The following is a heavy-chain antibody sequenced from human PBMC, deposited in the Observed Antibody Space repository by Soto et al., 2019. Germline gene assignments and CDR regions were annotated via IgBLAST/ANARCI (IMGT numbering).Heavy chain of an antibody. V-gene: IGHV3-20*04. CDR1: GFTFSSYC. CDR2: IRWNGGII. D-gene: IGHD7-27*01. Sequence: GGSLRLSCAASGFTFSSYCMSWVRQAPGKGLEWVSGIRWNGGIIGYADSVKGRFTISRDNAKNSLFLQMNSLRDEDTAVYYCARDHWVDYWGQGTLVTVSS. J-gene: IGHJ4*02. CDR3: ARDHWVDY.